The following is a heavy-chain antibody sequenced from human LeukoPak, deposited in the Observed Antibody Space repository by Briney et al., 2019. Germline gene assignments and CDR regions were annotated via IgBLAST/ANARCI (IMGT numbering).Heavy chain of an antibody. CDR2: IKQDGSEK. J-gene: IGHJ5*02. CDR3: AKPISGGLAVTADWFDP. V-gene: IGHV3-7*02. Sequence: GGSLSLSCAASGFSFSSSWMTWVRQAPGKGLEWVATIKQDGSEKFYVNSVKGRFTISRDNTKDSLYLQMNSLRADDTAVYYCAKPISGGLAVTADWFDPWGQGPLVTVSS. CDR1: GFSFSSSW. D-gene: IGHD6-19*01.